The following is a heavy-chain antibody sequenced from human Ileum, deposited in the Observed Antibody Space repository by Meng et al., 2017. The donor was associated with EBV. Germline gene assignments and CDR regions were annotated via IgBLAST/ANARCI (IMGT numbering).Heavy chain of an antibody. CDR2: IYHSGST. Sequence: RLPQHGLRRVRPSGAASRTCAVSGGSIRSSNWWSWVRQPPGKGLEWIGEIYHSGSTNYNPSLKSRVTISVDKSKNQFSLNLSSVTAADTAVYYCARVGQWLPIDYWGQGTLVTVSS. CDR3: ARVGQWLPIDY. J-gene: IGHJ4*02. D-gene: IGHD6-19*01. V-gene: IGHV4-4*02. CDR1: GGSIRSSNW.